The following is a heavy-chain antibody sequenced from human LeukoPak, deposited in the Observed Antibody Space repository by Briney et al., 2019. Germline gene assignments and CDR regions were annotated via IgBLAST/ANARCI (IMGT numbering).Heavy chain of an antibody. V-gene: IGHV3-23*01. Sequence: GGSLRLSCAASGFTFSTYAMSWVSQAPGKGLEWVSTIGGLGIGTYYADSVRCRFTISRDNSKNTLSLQMNSLRAEDTAVYYCAKGGEYYYDRSRYYCGQGTLVTVSS. J-gene: IGHJ4*02. CDR3: AKGGEYYYDRSRYY. CDR1: GFTFSTYA. D-gene: IGHD3-22*01. CDR2: IGGLGIGT.